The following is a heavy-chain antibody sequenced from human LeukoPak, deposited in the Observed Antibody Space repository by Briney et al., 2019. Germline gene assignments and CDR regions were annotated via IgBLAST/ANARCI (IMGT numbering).Heavy chain of an antibody. D-gene: IGHD5-18*01. V-gene: IGHV3-9*01. CDR1: GFTFDDYG. J-gene: IGHJ4*02. CDR2: ISWNSGSI. Sequence: PGRSLRLSCAASGFTFDDYGMHWVRQAPGKGLEWVSGISWNSGSIGYADSVKGRFTISRDNAKNSLYLQMNSLRAEGTALYYCAKGRGYSYGRGPYYFDYWGQGTLVTVSS. CDR3: AKGRGYSYGRGPYYFDY.